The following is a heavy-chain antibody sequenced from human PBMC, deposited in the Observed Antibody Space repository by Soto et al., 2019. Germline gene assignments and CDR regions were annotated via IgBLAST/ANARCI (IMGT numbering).Heavy chain of an antibody. Sequence: EVQLLESGGGLVQPGGSLRLSCVASGFTFSSYAMSWVRQAPGKGLEWVSAISGSGGRTYYADSLKGRFTISRDNSKNTLYLQMNSLRAEDTAVYDCAKDRVGSVTSSFRDFDYWGRGTLVTVSS. D-gene: IGHD4-17*01. CDR3: AKDRVGSVTSSFRDFDY. CDR1: GFTFSSYA. CDR2: ISGSGGRT. J-gene: IGHJ4*02. V-gene: IGHV3-23*01.